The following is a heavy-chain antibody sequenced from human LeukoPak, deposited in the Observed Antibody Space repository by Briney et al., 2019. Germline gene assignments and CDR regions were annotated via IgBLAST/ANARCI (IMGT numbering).Heavy chain of an antibody. Sequence: GGSLRLSCAASGFTFSSCSMNWVRQAPGKGLEWVSYISSSSSTIYYADSVKGRFTISRDNAKNSLYLQMNSLRAEDTAVYYCAREVWFGESQDYYYGMDVWGQGTTVTVSS. CDR1: GFTFSSCS. J-gene: IGHJ6*02. CDR2: ISSSSSTI. CDR3: AREVWFGESQDYYYGMDV. V-gene: IGHV3-48*04. D-gene: IGHD3-10*01.